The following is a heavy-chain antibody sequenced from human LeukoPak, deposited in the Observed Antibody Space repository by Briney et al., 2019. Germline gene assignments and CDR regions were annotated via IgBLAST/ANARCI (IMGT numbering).Heavy chain of an antibody. CDR2: IYYSGST. J-gene: IGHJ4*02. CDR1: GGSISSGYNY. Sequence: SETLSLTCTVSGGSISSGYNYWSWIRQPPGKGLEWIGYIYYSGSTYYNPSLKSRVTISVNTSKNQFSLKLSSMSAADTAVYYCARGDLYSSSWYNWGQGTLVTVSS. V-gene: IGHV4-30-4*08. D-gene: IGHD6-13*01. CDR3: ARGDLYSSSWYN.